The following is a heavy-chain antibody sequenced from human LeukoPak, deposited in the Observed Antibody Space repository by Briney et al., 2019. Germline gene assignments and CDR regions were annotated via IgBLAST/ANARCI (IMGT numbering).Heavy chain of an antibody. J-gene: IGHJ1*01. CDR1: GGFISSSNW. Sequence: PSETLSFTCAVSGGFISSSNWWSWVRQPPGKGLEWIGEIYHSGSTNYNPSLKSRVTISVDKSKNQFSLKLSSVTAADTAVYYCAIQLWFKDEYFQHWGQGTLVTVSS. CDR2: IYHSGST. CDR3: AIQLWFKDEYFQH. D-gene: IGHD5-18*01. V-gene: IGHV4-4*02.